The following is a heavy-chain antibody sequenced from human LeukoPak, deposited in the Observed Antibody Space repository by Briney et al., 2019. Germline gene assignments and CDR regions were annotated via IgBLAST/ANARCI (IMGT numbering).Heavy chain of an antibody. J-gene: IGHJ2*01. CDR2: IYYSGST. V-gene: IGHV4-59*08. CDR1: GGSISSYY. Sequence: PSETLSLTCTVSGGSISSYYWSWIRQPPGKGLEWIGYIYYSGSTNYNPSLKSRVTISVDTSKNQFSLKLSSVTAADTAVYYCARQGGGFWYFDLWSRGTLVTVPS. CDR3: ARQGGGFWYFDL. D-gene: IGHD6-25*01.